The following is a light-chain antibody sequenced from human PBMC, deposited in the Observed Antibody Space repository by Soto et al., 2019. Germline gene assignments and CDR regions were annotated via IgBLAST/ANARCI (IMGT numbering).Light chain of an antibody. CDR3: QQYGSSAPIT. V-gene: IGKV3-20*01. Sequence: ILLTHSPATLSVSPVEIATLSFSASHSVSTNLAWYQQKPGQSPRLLIYGASNRATGIPDRFSGSGSGTDFTLTISRLEPEDFAVYYCQQYGSSAPITFGQGTRLEIK. J-gene: IGKJ5*01. CDR2: GAS. CDR1: HSVSTN.